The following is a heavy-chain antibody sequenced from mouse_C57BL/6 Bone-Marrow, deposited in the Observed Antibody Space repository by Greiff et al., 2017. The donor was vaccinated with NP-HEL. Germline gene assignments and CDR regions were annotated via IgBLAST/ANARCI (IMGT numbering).Heavy chain of an antibody. J-gene: IGHJ4*01. CDR1: GYTFTSYW. D-gene: IGHD1-1*01. V-gene: IGHV1-64*01. Sequence: QVQLQQPGAELVKPGASVKLSCKASGYTFTSYWMHWVKQRPGQGLEWIGMINPNSGSTNYNEKFKSKATLTVDKSSSTAYMQLSSLTSEDSAVYYCARGTTVVATDYAMDYWGQGTSVTVSS. CDR2: INPNSGST. CDR3: ARGTTVVATDYAMDY.